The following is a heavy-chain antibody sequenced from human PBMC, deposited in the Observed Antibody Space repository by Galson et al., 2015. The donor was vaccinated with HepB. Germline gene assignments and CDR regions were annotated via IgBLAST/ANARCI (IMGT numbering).Heavy chain of an antibody. CDR3: ARAGSYYRRDAFDI. CDR1: GGTFSSYA. CDR2: IIPIFGTA. J-gene: IGHJ3*02. V-gene: IGHV1-69*13. D-gene: IGHD1-26*01. Sequence: SVKVSCKASGGTFSSYAISWVRQAPGQGLEWMGGIIPIFGTANYAQKFQGRVTITADESTSTAYMELSSLRSEDTAVYYCARAGSYYRRDAFDIWGQGTMVTVSS.